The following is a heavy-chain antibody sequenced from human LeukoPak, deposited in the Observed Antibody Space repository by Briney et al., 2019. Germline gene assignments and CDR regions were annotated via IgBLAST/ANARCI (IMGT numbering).Heavy chain of an antibody. CDR2: IWYDGSNK. D-gene: IGHD6-6*01. J-gene: IGHJ4*02. Sequence: GGSLRLSCAASGFTFSSYGMHWVRQAPGKGLEWVAVIWYDGSNKYYADSVKGRFTISRDNSKNTLYLQMNSLRAEDTAVYYCAREGIAARSYYFDYWGQGTLVTVSS. V-gene: IGHV3-33*01. CDR3: AREGIAARSYYFDY. CDR1: GFTFSSYG.